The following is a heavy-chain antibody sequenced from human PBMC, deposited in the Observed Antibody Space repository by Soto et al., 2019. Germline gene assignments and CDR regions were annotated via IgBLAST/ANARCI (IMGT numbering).Heavy chain of an antibody. CDR1: GFSLTTSGVG. V-gene: IGHV2-5*02. J-gene: IGHJ4*02. CDR2: IYWDDDK. Sequence: QITLNESGPTLVKPTQTLTLTCTFSGFSLTTSGVGVGWIRQSPGKAPEWLALIYWDDDKRYSPSLKSRLTIPKATSKNQVVLTMANLDPADTATYYCAHRVLRTVFGLVTTTAIYFDFWGQGTPVAVSS. D-gene: IGHD3-3*01. CDR3: AHRVLRTVFGLVTTTAIYFDF.